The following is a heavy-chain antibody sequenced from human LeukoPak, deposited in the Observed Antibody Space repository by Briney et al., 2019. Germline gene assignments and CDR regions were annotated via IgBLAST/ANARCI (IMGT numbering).Heavy chain of an antibody. J-gene: IGHJ4*02. D-gene: IGHD6-6*01. CDR2: ISSSSSYI. CDR1: GFTFSSYS. CDR3: ARAPYSSSGGDY. Sequence: GGSLRHSCAASGFTFSSYSMNWVRQAPGKGLEWVSSISSSSSYIYYADSVKGRFTISRDNAKNSLYLQMNSLRAEDTAVYYCARAPYSSSGGDYWGQGTLVTVSS. V-gene: IGHV3-21*01.